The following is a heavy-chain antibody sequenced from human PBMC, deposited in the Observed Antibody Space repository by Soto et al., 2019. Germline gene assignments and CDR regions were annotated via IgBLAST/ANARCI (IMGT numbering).Heavy chain of an antibody. J-gene: IGHJ6*02. V-gene: IGHV4-59*08. CDR3: ARQGFGPLHGRVDA. D-gene: IGHD3-10*01. Sequence: QVQLQESGPGLVKPSETLSLSCTVSGGSISSYYWSWFRQSPGKRMEWIGYVHHSWGSSYNPSLQSRFAISLATSKSKFSLKVTSVTATDTAVYYCARQGFGPLHGRVDARGQGTTVIVS. CDR1: GGSISSYY. CDR2: VHHSWGS.